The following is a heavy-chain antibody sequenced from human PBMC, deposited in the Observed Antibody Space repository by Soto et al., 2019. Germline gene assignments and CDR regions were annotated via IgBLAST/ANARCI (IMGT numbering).Heavy chain of an antibody. CDR2: IKSKSDGATT. V-gene: IGHV3-15*01. Sequence: EVQLVESGGGLVKPGGSLRLSCAASGLSFTNAWSWVRQAPGKGLEWVGLIKSKSDGATTDYAAPVKGRFTLSSDDSKDTLYLQMNSLKNDDTAVYYCTAVLDYFTTCPVWWGQGTLVTVSS. D-gene: IGHD1-1*01. CDR1: GLSFTNAW. CDR3: TAVLDYFTTCPVW. J-gene: IGHJ4*02.